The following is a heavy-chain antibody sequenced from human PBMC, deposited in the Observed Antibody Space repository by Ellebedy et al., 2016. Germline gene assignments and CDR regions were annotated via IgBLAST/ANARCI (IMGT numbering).Heavy chain of an antibody. D-gene: IGHD2-8*01. V-gene: IGHV3-23*01. J-gene: IGHJ4*02. CDR1: GFTFNNFF. CDR2: ISGDGGTT. CDR3: TRDGSEWSRDY. Sequence: GESLKISXAASGFTFNNFFMSWVRQAPGKGLEWVSTISGDGGTTYFADSVKGRFTISRDNAMNSVYLQMDSLTVEDTAVYYCTRDGSEWSRDYWGQGTLVTVSS.